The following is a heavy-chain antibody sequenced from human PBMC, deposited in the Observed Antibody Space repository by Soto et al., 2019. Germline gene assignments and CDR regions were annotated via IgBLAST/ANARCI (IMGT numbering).Heavy chain of an antibody. J-gene: IGHJ6*03. V-gene: IGHV3-48*01. CDR2: ISSSSSVI. D-gene: IGHD7-27*01. CDR1: GFILSDCA. CDR3: ARDLSWGSNWYSYMDG. Sequence: EVQLVESGGGLVQPGGSLRLSCATSGFILSDCAMNWVRQAPGKGLEWVSYISSSSSVIDYADSVKGRFTVSRDNARNSLYLQMNSLRAEDTAVYYCARDLSWGSNWYSYMDGWGKGTTVTVAS.